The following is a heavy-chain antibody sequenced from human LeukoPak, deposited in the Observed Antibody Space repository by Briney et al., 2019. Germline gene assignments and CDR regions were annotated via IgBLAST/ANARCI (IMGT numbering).Heavy chain of an antibody. Sequence: GGSLRLSCAASGFTFGNSWVHWVRQTPGKGLVWVSLINADGSTTSYADSVKGRFTISRDNARNTLSLEMNSLTIEDTAVYYCIVVVEPPDSDGFDVWGQGTMITVSS. CDR1: GFTFGNSW. V-gene: IGHV3-74*01. D-gene: IGHD1-14*01. CDR2: INADGSTT. CDR3: IVVVEPPDSDGFDV. J-gene: IGHJ3*01.